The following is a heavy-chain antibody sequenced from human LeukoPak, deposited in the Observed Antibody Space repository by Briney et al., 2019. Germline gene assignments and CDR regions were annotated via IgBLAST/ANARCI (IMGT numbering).Heavy chain of an antibody. D-gene: IGHD2-15*01. Sequence: GASVKVSCKASGYTFTSYGISWVRQAPGQGLEWMGWISAYNGNTNYAQKLQGRVTMTTDTSTSTAYMELSSLRSEDTAVYYCARRILTPIYYYYAMDVWGQGTTVTVSS. V-gene: IGHV1-18*01. CDR1: GYTFTSYG. J-gene: IGHJ6*02. CDR3: ARRILTPIYYYYAMDV. CDR2: ISAYNGNT.